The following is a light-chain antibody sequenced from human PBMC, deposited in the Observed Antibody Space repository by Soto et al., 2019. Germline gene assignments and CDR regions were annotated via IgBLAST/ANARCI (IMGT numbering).Light chain of an antibody. CDR3: SSYTSATTYV. V-gene: IGLV2-14*01. Sequence: QSALTQPASVSGSPGQSITISCTGTSSDVGAYNYDSWYQQYPGEAPKVIIYDVSHRPAGVSNRFSGSKSGNTASLTISGLQTQDEADYYCSSYTSATTYVFGTGNKVTVL. CDR1: SSDVGAYNY. CDR2: DVS. J-gene: IGLJ1*01.